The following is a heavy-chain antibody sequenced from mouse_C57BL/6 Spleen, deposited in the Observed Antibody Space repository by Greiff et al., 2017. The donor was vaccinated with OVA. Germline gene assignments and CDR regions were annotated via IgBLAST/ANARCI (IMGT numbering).Heavy chain of an antibody. CDR1: GYTFTSYW. D-gene: IGHD4-1*01. J-gene: IGHJ1*03. CDR3: ARDWDVGGYFDV. Sequence: VQLQQPGAELVRPGSSVKLSCKASGYTFTSYWMHWVKQRPIQGLEWIGNIDPSDSETHYNQKFKDKATLTVDKSSSTAYMQLSSLTSEDSAVYYCARDWDVGGYFDVWGTGTTVTVSS. CDR2: IDPSDSET. V-gene: IGHV1-52*01.